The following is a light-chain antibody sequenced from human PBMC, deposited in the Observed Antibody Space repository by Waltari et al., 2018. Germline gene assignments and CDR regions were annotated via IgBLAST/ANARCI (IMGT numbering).Light chain of an antibody. J-gene: IGKJ1*01. CDR1: QSLLNSNGYNY. V-gene: IGKV2-28*01. CDR2: LGS. CDR3: MQSLQALWT. Sequence: DIVVTQSPLCLPVTPGEPASNPYRSSQSLLNSNGYNYLDWYLQKPGQSPQRRIYLGSNRASGVPDRVSGSGSGTDFTLKISRVEAEDVGVYYVMQSLQALWTFGQGTKVEFK.